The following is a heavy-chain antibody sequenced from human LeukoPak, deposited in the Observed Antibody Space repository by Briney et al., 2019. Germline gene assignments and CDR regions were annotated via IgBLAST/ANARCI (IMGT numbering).Heavy chain of an antibody. J-gene: IGHJ3*02. CDR3: ARHYYDSSGYDAFDI. CDR1: GGSISSYY. CDR2: IYYTGNT. V-gene: IGHV4-59*01. D-gene: IGHD3-22*01. Sequence: SSETLSLTCTVSGGSISSYYWSWIRQPPGKGLEWIGYIYYTGNTNYNPSLKSRVTISVDTSKNQFSLKLNSVTAADTAVFYCARHYYDSSGYDAFDIWGQGTMVTVSS.